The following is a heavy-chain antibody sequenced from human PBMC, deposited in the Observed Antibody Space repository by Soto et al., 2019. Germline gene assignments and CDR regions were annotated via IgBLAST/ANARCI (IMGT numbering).Heavy chain of an antibody. D-gene: IGHD6-19*01. CDR1: GFTFSSYA. J-gene: IGHJ4*02. CDR2: ISGSGGST. Sequence: EVQLLESGGGLVQPGGSLRLSCAASGFTFSSYAMSWVRQAPGKGLEWVSAISGSGGSTYYADSVKGRFTISRDNSKNPLYLQMNSLRAEDTAVYYCAKEGVVAVAARGLFDCWGQGTLVTVCS. V-gene: IGHV3-23*01. CDR3: AKEGVVAVAARGLFDC.